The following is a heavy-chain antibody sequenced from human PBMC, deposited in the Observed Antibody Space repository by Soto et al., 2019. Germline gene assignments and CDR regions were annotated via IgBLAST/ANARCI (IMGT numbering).Heavy chain of an antibody. CDR1: VASISSGGYY. CDR2: ISYGGNT. Sequence: QVQLQETGRGLVKPSQTLLLTCTVSVASISSGGYYWSWIRQHPGKGLEWIGYISYGGNTYYKPSLKSRVIISVDTSKKQFALTLSSVTAADTAVYHCAREIVNYHSSGSSNWFDYWGQGTLVTVSA. V-gene: IGHV4-31*03. J-gene: IGHJ4*02. D-gene: IGHD3-22*01. CDR3: AREIVNYHSSGSSNWFDY.